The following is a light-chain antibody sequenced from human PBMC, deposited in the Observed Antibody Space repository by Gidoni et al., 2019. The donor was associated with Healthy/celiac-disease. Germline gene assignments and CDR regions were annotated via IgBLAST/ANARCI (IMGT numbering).Light chain of an antibody. CDR1: SSDVGSYNL. CDR3: CSYAGIWV. J-gene: IGLJ3*02. CDR2: EGS. V-gene: IGLV2-23*01. Sequence: SALTQPASVSGSPGQSITISCTGTSSDVGSYNLVSWYQQHPGKAPKLMIYEGSKRPSGVSNRFSGSKSGNTASLTISGLQAEDEADYYCCSYAGIWVFGGGTKLTVL.